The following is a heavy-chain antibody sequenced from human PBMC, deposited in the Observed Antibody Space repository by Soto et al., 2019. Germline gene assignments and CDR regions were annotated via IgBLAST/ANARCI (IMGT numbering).Heavy chain of an antibody. D-gene: IGHD2-21*01. V-gene: IGHV1-69*06. CDR1: GGAFSSYA. Sequence: VASVKVSCKASGGAFSSYAISWVRKAPGKGLEWMGGIIPIFGTANYAQKFQGRVTITADKSTSTAYMELSSLRSEDTAVYYCARVRGEDYYYYGMDVWGQGTTVTVSS. CDR3: ARVRGEDYYYYGMDV. J-gene: IGHJ6*02. CDR2: IIPIFGTA.